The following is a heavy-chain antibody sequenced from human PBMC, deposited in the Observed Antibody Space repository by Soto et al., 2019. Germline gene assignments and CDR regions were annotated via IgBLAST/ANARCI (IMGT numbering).Heavy chain of an antibody. D-gene: IGHD2-21*02. CDR1: GGTFSSYA. Sequence: SVKVSCKASGGTFSSYAISWVRQAPGQGLEWMGGIIPIFGTANYAQKFQGRVTITADESTSTAYMELRSLRSDDTAVYYCAVETGQYDEAFGIWGQGTMVTVSS. V-gene: IGHV1-69*13. CDR3: AVETGQYDEAFGI. J-gene: IGHJ3*02. CDR2: IIPIFGTA.